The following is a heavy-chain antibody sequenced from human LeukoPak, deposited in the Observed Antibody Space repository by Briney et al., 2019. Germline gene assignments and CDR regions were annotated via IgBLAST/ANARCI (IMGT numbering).Heavy chain of an antibody. V-gene: IGHV3-21*01. CDR3: ASVVLRGVNY. D-gene: IGHD3-10*01. CDR1: GFTFSSYS. CDR2: ISSRSSYI. Sequence: GGSLRLSCAASGFTFSSYSMNWVRQAPGKGLEWVSSISSRSSYIYYADSVKGRFTISRDNAKNSLYLQMNSLRAEDTAVYYCASVVLRGVNYWGQGTLVTVSS. J-gene: IGHJ4*02.